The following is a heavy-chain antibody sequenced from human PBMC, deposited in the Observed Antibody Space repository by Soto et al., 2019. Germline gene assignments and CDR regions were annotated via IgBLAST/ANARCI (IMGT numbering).Heavy chain of an antibody. CDR3: AKEGGGVVPAANLYYYYYGMDV. V-gene: IGHV3-30*18. Sequence: SLRLSCAASGFTFSSYGMHCVLQAPGKGLEWVAVISYDGSNKYYADSVKGRFTISRDNSKNTLYLQMNSLRAEDTAVYYCAKEGGGVVPAANLYYYYYGMDVGGQGTMV. D-gene: IGHD2-2*01. CDR1: GFTFSSYG. CDR2: ISYDGSNK. J-gene: IGHJ6*02.